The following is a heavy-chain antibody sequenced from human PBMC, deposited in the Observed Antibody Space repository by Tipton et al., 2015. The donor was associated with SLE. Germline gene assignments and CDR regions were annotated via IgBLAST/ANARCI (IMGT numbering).Heavy chain of an antibody. CDR3: ARGSPTGTTRLDY. Sequence: TLSLTCTVSGGSIRNTIYYWGWIRQPPGKGLEWIGTIYYSGNTYYNPSLKSRVTISVDTSKNHFFLKLSSVTAADTAVYYCARGSPTGTTRLDYWGRGTLVTVSS. D-gene: IGHD1-7*01. CDR1: GGSIRNTIYY. J-gene: IGHJ4*02. V-gene: IGHV4-39*02. CDR2: IYYSGNT.